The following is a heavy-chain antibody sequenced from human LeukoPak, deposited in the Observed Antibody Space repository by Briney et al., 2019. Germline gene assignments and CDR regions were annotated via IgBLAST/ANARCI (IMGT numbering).Heavy chain of an antibody. J-gene: IGHJ6*04. CDR1: GYSFTSYW. D-gene: IGHD3-10*01. CDR3: ARLGTQGDYYYYYGMDV. CDR2: IDPSDSYT. Sequence: PGESLRISCKGSGYSFTSYWISWVRQTPGKGLGWMGRIDPSDSYTNYSPSFQGHVTISADKSISTAYLQSSSLKASDTAMYYCARLGTQGDYYYYYGMDVWGKGTTVTVSS. V-gene: IGHV5-10-1*01.